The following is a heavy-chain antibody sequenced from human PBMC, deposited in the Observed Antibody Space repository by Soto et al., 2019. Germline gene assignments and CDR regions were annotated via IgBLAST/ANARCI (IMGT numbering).Heavy chain of an antibody. CDR2: INPSGGST. Sequence: QVQLVQSGAEVKKPGASVKVSCKASGYSFTNHYIHWVRQAPGQGLEWMGIINPSGGSTNYLQKFQGRITMTRDTSTSTVYMELSSLRSEDTAVYFSARVDYYDSSGFYYDCWGQGSLVTLSS. CDR3: ARVDYYDSSGFYYDC. D-gene: IGHD3-22*01. CDR1: GYSFTNHY. V-gene: IGHV1-46*01. J-gene: IGHJ4*02.